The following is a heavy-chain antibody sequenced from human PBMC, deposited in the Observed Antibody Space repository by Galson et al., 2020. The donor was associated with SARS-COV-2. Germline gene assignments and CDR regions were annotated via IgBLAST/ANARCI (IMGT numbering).Heavy chain of an antibody. CDR1: GFTFSSYW. CDR3: ARVLPVYYDFWRGYSHDAFDL. D-gene: IGHD3-3*01. CDR2: ISHDGSST. V-gene: IGHV3-74*01. J-gene: IGHJ3*01. Sequence: GGSLRLSCAASGFTFSSYWMHWVRQIPGKGLLWVARISHDGSSTNYANSVKGRFIISRDNAKNTVSLQMNNLRGEDTAVYYCARVLPVYYDFWRGYSHDAFDLWGQGTMVTVSS.